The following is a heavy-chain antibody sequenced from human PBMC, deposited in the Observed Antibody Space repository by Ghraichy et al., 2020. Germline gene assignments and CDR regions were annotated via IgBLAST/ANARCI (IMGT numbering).Heavy chain of an antibody. CDR1: GFSLSTSGMC. V-gene: IGHV2-70*01. CDR3: ARMGNEGGYYYYMDV. D-gene: IGHD3-10*01. Sequence: QTLSLTCTFSGFSLSTSGMCVSWIRQPPGKALEWLALIDWDDDKYYSTSLKTRLTISKDTSKNQVVLTMTNMDPVDTATYYCARMGNEGGYYYYMDVWGKGTTVTVSS. CDR2: IDWDDDK. J-gene: IGHJ6*03.